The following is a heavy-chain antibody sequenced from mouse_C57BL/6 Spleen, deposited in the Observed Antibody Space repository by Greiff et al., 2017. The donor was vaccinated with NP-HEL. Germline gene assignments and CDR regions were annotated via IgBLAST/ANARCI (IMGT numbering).Heavy chain of an antibody. D-gene: IGHD1-1*01. V-gene: IGHV1-76*01. J-gene: IGHJ2*01. CDR1: GYTFTDYY. CDR2: IYPGSGNT. CDR3: AREGDYGSVFFDY. Sequence: QVHVKQSGAELVRPGASVKLSCKASGYTFTDYYINWVKQRPGQGLEWIARIYPGSGNTYYNEKFKGKATLTAEKSSSTAYMQLSSLTSEDSAVYFCAREGDYGSVFFDYWGQGTTLTVSS.